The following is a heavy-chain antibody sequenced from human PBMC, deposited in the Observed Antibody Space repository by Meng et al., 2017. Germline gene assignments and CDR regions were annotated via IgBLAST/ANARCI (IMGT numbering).Heavy chain of an antibody. CDR3: ARGWRYYYGSGSCPHPYGMDV. CDR2: IYYSGST. V-gene: IGHV4-31*03. D-gene: IGHD3-10*01. CDR1: GGSISSGGYY. Sequence: SETLSLTCTVSGGSISSGGYYWSWIRQHPGKGLEWIGYIYYSGSTYYNPSLKSRVTISVDTSKNQFSLKLSSVTAADTAVYYCARGWRYYYGSGSCPHPYGMDVWGQGTTVTVSS. J-gene: IGHJ6*02.